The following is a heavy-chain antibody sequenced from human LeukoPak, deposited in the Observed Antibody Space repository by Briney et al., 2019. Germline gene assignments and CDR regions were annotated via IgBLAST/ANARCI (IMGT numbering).Heavy chain of an antibody. CDR1: GGSFSGYY. D-gene: IGHD2-15*01. Sequence: SETLSLTCAVYGGSFSGYYWSWIRQPPGKGLEWIGEINHSGSTNYNPSLKSRVTISVDTSKNQFSLRLSSVTAADTAVYYCARVQGGPHCSGGSCQVNYYYMDVWGKGTTVTFSS. V-gene: IGHV4-34*01. J-gene: IGHJ6*03. CDR2: INHSGST. CDR3: ARVQGGPHCSGGSCQVNYYYMDV.